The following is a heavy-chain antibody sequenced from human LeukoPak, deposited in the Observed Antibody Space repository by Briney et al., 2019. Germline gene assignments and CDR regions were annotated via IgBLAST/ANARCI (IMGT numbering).Heavy chain of an antibody. CDR1: GYTFTSYG. J-gene: IGHJ4*02. CDR3: AGGYYDSSGYYFILIDY. CDR2: ISAYNGNT. V-gene: IGHV1-18*01. Sequence: ASVKVSCKASGYTFTSYGISWVRQAPGQGLEWMGWISAYNGNTNYAQKLQGRVTMTTDTSTSTAYMELRSLRSDDTAVYYCAGGYYDSSGYYFILIDYWGQGTLVTVSS. D-gene: IGHD3-22*01.